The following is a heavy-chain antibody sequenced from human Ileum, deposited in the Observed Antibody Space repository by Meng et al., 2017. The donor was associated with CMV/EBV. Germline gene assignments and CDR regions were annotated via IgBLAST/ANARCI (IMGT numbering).Heavy chain of an antibody. D-gene: IGHD6-13*01. V-gene: IGHV4-59*01. CDR3: ALRGLAAGTLQQ. J-gene: IGHJ1*01. CDR2: VCYNGIT. Sequence: QVRLQESGPGLVNPSATLSLTCAVSGGSMSSTCWSWIRQPPGKGLEWIGYVCYNGITDYNPSLKSRITISGDTSKNQFSLQVTSVTAADTAMYYCALRGLAAGTLQQWGQGTLVTVSS. CDR1: GGSMSSTC.